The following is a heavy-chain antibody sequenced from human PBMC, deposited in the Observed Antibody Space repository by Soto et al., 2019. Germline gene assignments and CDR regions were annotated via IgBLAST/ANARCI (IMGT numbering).Heavy chain of an antibody. CDR2: IWYDGSNK. D-gene: IGHD3-22*01. V-gene: IGHV3-33*01. Sequence: GGSLRLSCAASGFTFSSYGMHWVRQAPGKGLEWVAVIWYDGSNKYYADSVKGRFTISRDNSKNTLYLQMNSLRAEDTAVYYCARDLDIFYYDSSGHAPSDYWGQGTLVTVSS. J-gene: IGHJ4*02. CDR3: ARDLDIFYYDSSGHAPSDY. CDR1: GFTFSSYG.